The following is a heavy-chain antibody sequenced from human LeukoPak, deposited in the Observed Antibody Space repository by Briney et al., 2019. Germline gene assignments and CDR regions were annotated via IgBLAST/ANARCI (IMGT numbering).Heavy chain of an antibody. V-gene: IGHV4-59*01. Sequence: PAETLSLTCTVSGGSISSYYRSWIRQPPGKGLEWIGYIYYSGSTNYNPSPTSGITISVDTSKNQLSLKLSSVTAADTAVYYCARDRDYNTAFDIWGQGTLVTVSS. CDR2: IYYSGST. J-gene: IGHJ3*02. CDR3: ARDRDYNTAFDI. D-gene: IGHD4-11*01. CDR1: GGSISSYY.